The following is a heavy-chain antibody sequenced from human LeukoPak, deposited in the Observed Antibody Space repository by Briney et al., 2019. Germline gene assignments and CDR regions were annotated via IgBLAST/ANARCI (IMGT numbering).Heavy chain of an antibody. J-gene: IGHJ4*02. Sequence: SETLSLTCAVYGGSFSGYYWSWIRQPPGKGLEWIGEINHSGSTNYNPSLKSRVTISVDTSKNQFCLKLSSVTAADTAVYYCARGKGDSLELDFDYWGQGALVTVSS. CDR1: GGSFSGYY. CDR3: ARGKGDSLELDFDY. V-gene: IGHV4-34*01. D-gene: IGHD1-7*01. CDR2: INHSGST.